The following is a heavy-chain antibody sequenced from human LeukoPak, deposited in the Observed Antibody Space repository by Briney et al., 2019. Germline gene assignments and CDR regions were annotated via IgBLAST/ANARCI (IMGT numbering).Heavy chain of an antibody. Sequence: ASVKVSCKASGYTFTSYGISWVRLAPGQGLAWMGWISAYNGYTNYAQKLQGRVTTITDTSTSTAYMELRSLRSDDTAVYYCARDLFPHSYSSNWPFDYWGQGTLVTVSS. CDR3: ARDLFPHSYSSNWPFDY. J-gene: IGHJ4*02. CDR2: ISAYNGYT. D-gene: IGHD6-13*01. CDR1: GYTFTSYG. V-gene: IGHV1-18*01.